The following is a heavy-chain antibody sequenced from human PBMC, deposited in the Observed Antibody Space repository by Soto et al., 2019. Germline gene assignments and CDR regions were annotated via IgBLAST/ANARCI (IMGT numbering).Heavy chain of an antibody. D-gene: IGHD1-1*01. CDR1: GGSFSGYY. CDR3: ARGRRNGAFDI. J-gene: IGHJ3*02. Sequence: SETLSLTCAVYGGSFSGYYWSWIRQPPGKGLEWIGEINHSGSTNYNPSLKSRVTISVDTSKNQLSLKLSSVTAADTAVYYCARGRRNGAFDIWGQGTMVTVS. CDR2: INHSGST. V-gene: IGHV4-34*01.